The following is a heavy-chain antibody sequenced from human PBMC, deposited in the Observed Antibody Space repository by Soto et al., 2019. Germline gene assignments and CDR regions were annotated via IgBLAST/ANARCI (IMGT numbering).Heavy chain of an antibody. V-gene: IGHV1-3*01. Sequence: ASVKVSCKASGYTFTSYAMHWVRQAPGQRLERMAWITPPPGNTKYSQKFQGRVTITRDTSASTAYMELSSLRSEDTPMYYSVRAYEFPRAHYYDHGMDVWGHETRVT. J-gene: IGHJ6*02. CDR3: VRAYEFPRAHYYDHGMDV. CDR1: GYTFTSYA. CDR2: ITPPPGNT. D-gene: IGHD3-10*01.